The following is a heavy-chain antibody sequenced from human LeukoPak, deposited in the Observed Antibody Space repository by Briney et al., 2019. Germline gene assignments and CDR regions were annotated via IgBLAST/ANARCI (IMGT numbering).Heavy chain of an antibody. D-gene: IGHD2-15*01. J-gene: IGHJ3*02. V-gene: IGHV1-69*13. CDR1: GGTFSSYA. Sequence: GASVEVSCKASGGTFSSYAISWVRQAPGQGLEWMGGIIPIFGTANYAQKFQGRVTITADESTSTAYMELSSLRSEDTAVYYCAREDCSGGSCSSDAFDIWGQGTMVTVSS. CDR2: IIPIFGTA. CDR3: AREDCSGGSCSSDAFDI.